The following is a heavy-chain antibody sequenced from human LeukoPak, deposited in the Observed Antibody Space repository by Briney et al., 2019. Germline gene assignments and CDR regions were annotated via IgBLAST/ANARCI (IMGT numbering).Heavy chain of an antibody. CDR2: ISAYNGNT. V-gene: IGHV1-18*01. Sequence: ASVKVSCEASGYTFTSYGISWVRQAPGQGLEWMGWISAYNGNTNYAQKLQGRVTMTTDTSTSTAYMELRSLRSDDTGVYYCARTGLWLWELPGRDFDYWGQGTLVTVSS. J-gene: IGHJ4*02. CDR3: ARTGLWLWELPGRDFDY. CDR1: GYTFTSYG. D-gene: IGHD1-26*01.